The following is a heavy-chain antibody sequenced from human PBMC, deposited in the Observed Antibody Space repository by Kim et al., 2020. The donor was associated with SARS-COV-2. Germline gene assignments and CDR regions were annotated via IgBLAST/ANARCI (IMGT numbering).Heavy chain of an antibody. Sequence: GGSLRLSCAASGFTFSGYAMHWVRQAPGKGLAWLAVISSSFLPPYSASSVKCRFTISRDNSKNTLYLQMNSLRAEDTAVYYCARGEYSSSWYLLNTFDIWGQGTMVTVSS. CDR3: ARGEYSSSWYLLNTFDI. CDR2: ISSSFLPP. V-gene: IGHV3-30*17. CDR1: GFTFSGYA. D-gene: IGHD6-13*01. J-gene: IGHJ3*02.